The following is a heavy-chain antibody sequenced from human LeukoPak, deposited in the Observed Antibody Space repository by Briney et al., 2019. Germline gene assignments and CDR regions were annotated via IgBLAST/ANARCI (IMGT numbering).Heavy chain of an antibody. CDR2: ISYDGSNK. D-gene: IGHD4-17*01. Sequence: GRSLRLSCAASGFTFSSYAMHWVRQAPGKGLEWVAVISYDGSNKYYADSVKGRFTISRDNSKNTLYLQMNSLRAEDTAVYYCAREGSYGAFDYWGQGTLVTVSS. J-gene: IGHJ4*02. CDR3: AREGSYGAFDY. CDR1: GFTFSSYA. V-gene: IGHV3-30-3*01.